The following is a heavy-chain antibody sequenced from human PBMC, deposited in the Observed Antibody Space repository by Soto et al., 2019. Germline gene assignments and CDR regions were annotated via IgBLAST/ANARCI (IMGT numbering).Heavy chain of an antibody. V-gene: IGHV4-39*01. Sequence: PSETLSLTCTVSGGSISRNIYYWGWIRQPPGKGLEWIGNIHYSGSTYYDSSLKSRVTISVDTSKNQFSLKLSSVTAADTAVYYCASQHYYDSSGYYVVYWGQGTLVTVS. D-gene: IGHD3-22*01. CDR1: GGSISRNIYY. CDR3: ASQHYYDSSGYYVVY. J-gene: IGHJ4*02. CDR2: IHYSGST.